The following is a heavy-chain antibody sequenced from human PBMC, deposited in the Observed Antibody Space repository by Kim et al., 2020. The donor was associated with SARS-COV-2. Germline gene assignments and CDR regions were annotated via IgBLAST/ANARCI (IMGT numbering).Heavy chain of an antibody. CDR3: ARASTTVTSDY. V-gene: IGHV4-59*01. Sequence: TTYNPSHKSRVTISVDTSKSQFSLKLSSVTAADTAVYYCARASTTVTSDYWGQGTLVTVSS. D-gene: IGHD4-17*01. CDR2: T. J-gene: IGHJ4*02.